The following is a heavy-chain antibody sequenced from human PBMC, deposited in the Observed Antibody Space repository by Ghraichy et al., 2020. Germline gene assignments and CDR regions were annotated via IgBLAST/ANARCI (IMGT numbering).Heavy chain of an antibody. J-gene: IGHJ4*02. CDR3: ARGSDIDRLSTIWPLGY. Sequence: GGSLRLSCAASEFTFSSYSMSWVRQAPGRGLEWVAAISYSSYYIYYADSVKGQFTISIDNAKNSLYLQMNSLRAEDTAVYYCARGSDIDRLSTIWPLGYWGQGTLVTVSS. D-gene: IGHD5/OR15-5a*01. CDR1: EFTFSSYS. CDR2: ISYSSYYI. V-gene: IGHV3-21*01.